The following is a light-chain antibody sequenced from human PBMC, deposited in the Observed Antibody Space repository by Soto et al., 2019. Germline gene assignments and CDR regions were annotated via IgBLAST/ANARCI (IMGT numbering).Light chain of an antibody. Sequence: EIVVTQSPATLSASPGERVTLSCRASQFVSRRLAWYQQRLGQDPRLLLYDTSTRAPGISPRFSGSGSGTEVTLTISSLQSEDFAVYYCQEYIRWPPGMFGPGTTVDIK. J-gene: IGKJ1*01. CDR3: QEYIRWPPGM. CDR2: DTS. V-gene: IGKV3-15*01. CDR1: QFVSRR.